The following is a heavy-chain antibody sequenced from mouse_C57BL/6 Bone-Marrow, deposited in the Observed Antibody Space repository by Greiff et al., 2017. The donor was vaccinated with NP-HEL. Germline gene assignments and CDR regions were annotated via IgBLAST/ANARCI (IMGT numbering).Heavy chain of an antibody. D-gene: IGHD3-2*02. Sequence: QVQLKQSGAELMKPGASVKLSCKATGYTFTGYWIEWVKQRPGHGLEWIGEILPGSGSTNYNEKFKGKATFTADTSSNTAYMQLSSLTTEDSAIYYCALDSSGYVGPYYYAMDYWGQGTSVTVSS. CDR1: GYTFTGYW. V-gene: IGHV1-9*01. CDR3: ALDSSGYVGPYYYAMDY. J-gene: IGHJ4*01. CDR2: ILPGSGST.